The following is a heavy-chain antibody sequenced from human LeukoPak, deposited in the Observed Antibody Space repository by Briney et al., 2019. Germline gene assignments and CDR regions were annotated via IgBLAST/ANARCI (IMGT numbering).Heavy chain of an antibody. D-gene: IGHD6-25*01. V-gene: IGHV3-53*01. Sequence: GGSLRLSCAASGFTVSNFYMSWVRQAPEKGLEWVSLIYKDDSTYYADSVKGRFTISRDSSKNTLHLQMNSLRAEDTAVYYCAREPSFRYSSAGYFDYWGQGTLVTVSS. J-gene: IGHJ4*02. CDR1: GFTVSNFY. CDR3: AREPSFRYSSAGYFDY. CDR2: IYKDDST.